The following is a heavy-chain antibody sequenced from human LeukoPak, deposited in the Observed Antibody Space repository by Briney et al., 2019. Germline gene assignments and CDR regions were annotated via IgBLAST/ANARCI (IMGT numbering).Heavy chain of an antibody. D-gene: IGHD1-14*01. CDR3: TRYNNDHFDY. J-gene: IGHJ4*02. CDR1: GFTFGGYG. V-gene: IGHV3-33*01. Sequence: GGSLRLSCAGSGFTFGGYGMHWFRQTPGKGLEWVAVIAYDGSRAFNADSVKGRFTISRDNSKNTVSVQMDDLRAEDTAVYYCTRYNNDHFDYWGQGTLVTVSS. CDR2: IAYDGSRA.